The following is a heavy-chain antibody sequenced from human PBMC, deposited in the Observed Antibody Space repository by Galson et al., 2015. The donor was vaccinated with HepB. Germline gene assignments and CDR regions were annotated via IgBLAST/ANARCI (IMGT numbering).Heavy chain of an antibody. Sequence: LRLSCAASGFTVSSNYMSWVRQAPGKGLEWVSVIYSGGSTYYADSVKGRFTISRDNSKNTLYLQMNSLRAEDTAVYYCAGGANGDYDQEYFQHWGQGTLVTVSS. CDR1: GFTVSSNY. J-gene: IGHJ1*01. CDR3: AGGANGDYDQEYFQH. V-gene: IGHV3-66*01. CDR2: IYSGGST. D-gene: IGHD4-17*01.